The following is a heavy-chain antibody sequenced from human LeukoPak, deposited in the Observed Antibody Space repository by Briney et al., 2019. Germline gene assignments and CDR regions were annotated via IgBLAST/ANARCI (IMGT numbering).Heavy chain of an antibody. CDR2: ISGNGDDS. CDR3: ARVPRDTAVTPAY. CDR1: GFVFGSSA. D-gene: IGHD4-17*01. J-gene: IGHJ4*02. V-gene: IGHV3-21*01. Sequence: PGGSLRLSCAASGFVFGSSAMTWVRQAPGKGLEWVSTISGNGDDSFCADSVKGRFTISRDNAKNSLYLQMNSLRAEDTAVYYCARVPRDTAVTPAYWGQGTLVTVSS.